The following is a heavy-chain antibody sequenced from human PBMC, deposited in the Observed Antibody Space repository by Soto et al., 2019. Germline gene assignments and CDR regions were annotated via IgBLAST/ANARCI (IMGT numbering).Heavy chain of an antibody. D-gene: IGHD3-16*01. CDR3: AMVDVYVTPSPQDV. Sequence: QVQLVQSGAEVKNPGASVKVSCKASGYTFTRYGIGWARQAPGQGLEWVGWINTDNGNTNYAQNVQGRVTLTTDTSTSTAYMELRRLRSNATAIYYCAMVDVYVTPSPQDVWGQGTTVIVSS. J-gene: IGHJ6*02. V-gene: IGHV1-18*01. CDR1: GYTFTRYG. CDR2: INTDNGNT.